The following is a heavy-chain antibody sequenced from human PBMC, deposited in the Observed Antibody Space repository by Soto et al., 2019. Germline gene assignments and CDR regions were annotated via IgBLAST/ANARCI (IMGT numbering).Heavy chain of an antibody. CDR2: ISSNGGST. CDR1: GFTFSSYA. Sequence: GGSLRLSCAASGFTFSSYAMHWVRQAPGKGLEYVSAISSNGGSTYYANSVKGRFTISRDNSKNTLYLQMGSLRAEDMAVYYCARGKIPEFDYWGQGTLVTVSS. CDR3: ARGKIPEFDY. V-gene: IGHV3-64*01. J-gene: IGHJ4*02.